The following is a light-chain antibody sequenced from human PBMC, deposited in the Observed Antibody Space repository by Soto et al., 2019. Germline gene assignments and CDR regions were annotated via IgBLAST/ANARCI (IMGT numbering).Light chain of an antibody. CDR3: QQDYNSLT. CDR1: QSVNIY. CDR2: DAS. V-gene: IGKV3-11*01. Sequence: EIVLTQSPATLSLSPWERATLSCRASQSVNIYLAWYQQKPGQAPRLLIYDASNRATGIPARFSGSGSGTDFTLTISSLQPEDFAVYYCQQDYNSLTFGGGTKVDIK. J-gene: IGKJ4*01.